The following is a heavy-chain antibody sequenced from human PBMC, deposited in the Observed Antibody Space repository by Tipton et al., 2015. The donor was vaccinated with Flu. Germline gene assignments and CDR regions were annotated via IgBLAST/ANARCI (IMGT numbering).Heavy chain of an antibody. D-gene: IGHD2-15*01. CDR2: INHSGST. J-gene: IGHJ3*02. Sequence: LRLSCAVYGGSFSGYYWSWIRQPPGKGLGWIGEINHSGSTNYNPSLKSRVTISVDTSKNQFSLKLSSVTAADTAVYYCARGLGVVVAVAFDIWGQGTMVTVSS. CDR1: GGSFSGYY. V-gene: IGHV4-34*01. CDR3: ARGLGVVVAVAFDI.